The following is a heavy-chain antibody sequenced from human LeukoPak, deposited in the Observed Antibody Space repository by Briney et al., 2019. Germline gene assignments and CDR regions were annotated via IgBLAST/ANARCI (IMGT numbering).Heavy chain of an antibody. J-gene: IGHJ6*03. D-gene: IGHD3-10*02. CDR3: ARRVEVNFVGLFGEDNNYYYMDV. CDR2: INHTGST. Sequence: SPSETLSLTCAVYGDSFTTFYWGWIRQTPGKGLEWIGEINHTGSTNYNPSLKSRVTISIDTSKNQFSLKLNSVTAADTAVYYCARRVEVNFVGLFGEDNNYYYMDVWGKGTTVTVS. CDR1: GDSFTTFY. V-gene: IGHV4-34*01.